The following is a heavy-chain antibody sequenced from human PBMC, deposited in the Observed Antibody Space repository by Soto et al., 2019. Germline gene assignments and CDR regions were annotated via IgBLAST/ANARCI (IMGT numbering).Heavy chain of an antibody. Sequence: SETLSLTCTVSGGSISSYYWSWIRQPPGKGLEWIGYIYYSGSTNYNPSLKSRVTISVDTSKNQFSLKLSSVTAADTAVYYCARSGTAARRRQRFYYWGQGTLVTVSS. V-gene: IGHV4-59*08. D-gene: IGHD1-26*01. CDR3: ARSGTAARRRQRFYY. CDR1: GGSISSYY. CDR2: IYYSGST. J-gene: IGHJ4*02.